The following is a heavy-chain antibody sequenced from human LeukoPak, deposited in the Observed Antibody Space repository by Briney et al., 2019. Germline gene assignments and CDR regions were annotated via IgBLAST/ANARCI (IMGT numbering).Heavy chain of an antibody. CDR3: ARDRTRTGYSSGWYHDY. J-gene: IGHJ4*02. D-gene: IGHD6-19*01. CDR2: INPNSGGT. Sequence: GASVKVSCKASGYTFTGYYMHWVRQAPGQGLEWMGWINPNSGGTNYAQKFQGRVTMTRDTSISTAYMELSRLRSDDTAVYYCARDRTRTGYSSGWYHDYWGQGTLVTVSP. CDR1: GYTFTGYY. V-gene: IGHV1-2*02.